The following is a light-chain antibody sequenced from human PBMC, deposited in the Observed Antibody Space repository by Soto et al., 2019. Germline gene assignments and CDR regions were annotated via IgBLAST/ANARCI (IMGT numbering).Light chain of an antibody. CDR2: GAS. J-gene: IGKJ1*01. CDR3: QQYGSSPTWT. Sequence: ESVLTQSPGTLSLPPGERATLSCRASQSVSSNHLAWYQQKPGRAPRLLIYGASNRATGIPDRFSGSGSGTDFTLTISRLEPEDSAVYYCQQYGSSPTWTFGQGTKVDIK. CDR1: QSVSSNH. V-gene: IGKV3-20*01.